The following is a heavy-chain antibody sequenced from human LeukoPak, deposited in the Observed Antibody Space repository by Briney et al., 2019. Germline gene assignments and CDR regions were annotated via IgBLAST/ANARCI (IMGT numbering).Heavy chain of an antibody. V-gene: IGHV3-30*04. CDR1: GFTFRSYA. Sequence: GRSLRLSCAASGFTFRSYALHWVRQAPGKGLEWVAVISNDGSNEYYADSVKGRFTISRDNSKNTLYLQMNSLRAEDTAVYYCAHGRGGVVSVAMDYWGQGTLVTVSS. J-gene: IGHJ4*02. D-gene: IGHD2-2*01. CDR2: ISNDGSNE. CDR3: AHGRGGVVSVAMDY.